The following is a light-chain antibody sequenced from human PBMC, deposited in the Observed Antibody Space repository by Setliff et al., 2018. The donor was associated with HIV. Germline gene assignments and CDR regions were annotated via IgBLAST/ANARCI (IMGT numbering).Light chain of an antibody. CDR3: CSNTGSNTYV. CDR2: QAT. V-gene: IGLV2-23*01. CDR1: SSDIGRYNL. Sequence: QSVLTQPASVSGSPGQSITISCTGTSSDIGRYNLVSWYQQYPGKAPKLMIYQATKRPSGVSNRFSGSKSGNTASLTISGLQAEDEADYYCCSNTGSNTYVFGSGTKIHRP. J-gene: IGLJ1*01.